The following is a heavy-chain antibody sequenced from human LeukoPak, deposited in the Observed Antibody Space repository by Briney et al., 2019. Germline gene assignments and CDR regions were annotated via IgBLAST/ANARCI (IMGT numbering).Heavy chain of an antibody. J-gene: IGHJ4*02. D-gene: IGHD6-19*01. CDR2: INTYNGNT. V-gene: IGHV1-18*01. CDR1: GYTFSSHG. CDR3: ARNSHGYSSAWLQFNFDY. Sequence: GASVKVSCKASGYTFSSHGFTWVRQAPGQGLEWMGWINTYNGNTNYVQNLQGRVTMTTDTSTSTAYMELRSLRSDDTAVYYCARNSHGYSSAWLQFNFDYWGQGTLVTVSS.